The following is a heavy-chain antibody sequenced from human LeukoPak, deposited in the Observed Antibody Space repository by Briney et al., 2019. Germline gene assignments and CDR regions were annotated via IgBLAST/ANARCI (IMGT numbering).Heavy chain of an antibody. CDR1: NGSFSNYY. J-gene: IGHJ5*02. D-gene: IGHD2-15*01. CDR3: ARGGGNYLFFCDRGRLDP. Sequence: SETLSLTCAVNNGSFSNYYWTWIRQSPGKGLQWIGEISQSGTTNYNPSLKSRLTLSMDESKNPHSLTLTSVTAADTALYFCARGGGNYLFFCDRGRLDPWGQGTLVTVSS. CDR2: ISQSGTT. V-gene: IGHV4-34*01.